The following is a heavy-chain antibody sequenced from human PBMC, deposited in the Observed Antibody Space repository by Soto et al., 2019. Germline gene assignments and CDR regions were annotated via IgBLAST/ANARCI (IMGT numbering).Heavy chain of an antibody. J-gene: IGHJ4*02. CDR2: INPKSGGT. D-gene: IGHD1-26*01. Sequence: GSVKGCFKASGDTFTAKYIHSVRQAPGQGFEWMGWINPKSGGTKYPQKFQGRVTMTRDTSLSTVYMTLTRLTSDDAAVYYCARDLAKGGGSAGFDYWGQGTMVTVSS. V-gene: IGHV1-2*02. CDR3: ARDLAKGGGSAGFDY. CDR1: GDTFTAKY.